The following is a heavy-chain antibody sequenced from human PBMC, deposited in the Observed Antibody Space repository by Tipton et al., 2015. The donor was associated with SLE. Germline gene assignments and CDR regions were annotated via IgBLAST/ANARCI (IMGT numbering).Heavy chain of an antibody. Sequence: SLRLSCAASGFTFSSYGMHWVRQAPGKGLEWVAVIWYDGSNKYYADSVKGRFTISRDNSKNTLYLQMNSLRAEDTAVYYCARSHYYDTSGYYYGAPEAPGIDYWGQGTLVTVSS. CDR2: IWYDGSNK. D-gene: IGHD3-22*01. CDR3: ARSHYYDTSGYYYGAPEAPGIDY. CDR1: GFTFSSYG. V-gene: IGHV3-33*01. J-gene: IGHJ4*02.